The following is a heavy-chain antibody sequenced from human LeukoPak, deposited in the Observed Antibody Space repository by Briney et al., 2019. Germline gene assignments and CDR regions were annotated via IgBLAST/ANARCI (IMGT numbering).Heavy chain of an antibody. Sequence: SETLSLTCAVYGGSFSGYSWNWIRQPPVKGLEWIGEINHSGGTNYNPSLKSRVTISVDTSKNQFSLKLNSVTAADTAIYYCARDGRAGSLFAYWGQGTLVTVSS. CDR3: ARDGRAGSLFAY. V-gene: IGHV4-34*01. J-gene: IGHJ4*02. CDR1: GGSFSGYS. CDR2: INHSGGT. D-gene: IGHD6-19*01.